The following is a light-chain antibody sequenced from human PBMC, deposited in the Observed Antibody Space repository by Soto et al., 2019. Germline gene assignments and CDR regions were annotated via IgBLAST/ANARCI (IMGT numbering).Light chain of an antibody. V-gene: IGKV3-15*01. CDR3: QQYNNWPRT. J-gene: IGKJ1*01. Sequence: EIVMTQSPATLSVSPGERATLSCRASQSVSSNLAWYQQKPSQAPRPLIYGASTRATGIPARFSGSGSGTEFTLTISSLQSEDFAVYYCQQYNNWPRTFGQGTKVEIK. CDR2: GAS. CDR1: QSVSSN.